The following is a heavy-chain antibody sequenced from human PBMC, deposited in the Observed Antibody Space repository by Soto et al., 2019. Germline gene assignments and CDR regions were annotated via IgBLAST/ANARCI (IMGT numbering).Heavy chain of an antibody. J-gene: IGHJ6*02. D-gene: IGHD6-19*01. CDR1: GGSFRGYY. CDR3: ARGTAVAALTRPVDYYYYGMDV. CDR2: INHSGST. Sequence: SETLSLTCAVYGGSFRGYYWSWFRQPPGKGLEWFGEINHSGSTNYNPSLKSRVTISVDTSKNQFSLKLSSVTAADTAVYYCARGTAVAALTRPVDYYYYGMDVWGQGTTVT. V-gene: IGHV4-34*01.